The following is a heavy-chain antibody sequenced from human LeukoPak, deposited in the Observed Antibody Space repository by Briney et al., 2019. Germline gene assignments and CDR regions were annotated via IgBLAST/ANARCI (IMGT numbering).Heavy chain of an antibody. CDR2: ISSSSSTI. Sequence: GGSLRLSCAASGFTFSSYALNWVRQAPGKGLEWVSYISSSSSTIYYTDSVEGRFTISRDNAKTSLYLQMNSLRDEDTAVYYCARSGREATEIDYWGQGTLVTVSS. J-gene: IGHJ4*02. CDR1: GFTFSSYA. V-gene: IGHV3-48*02. CDR3: ARSGREATEIDY. D-gene: IGHD1-1*01.